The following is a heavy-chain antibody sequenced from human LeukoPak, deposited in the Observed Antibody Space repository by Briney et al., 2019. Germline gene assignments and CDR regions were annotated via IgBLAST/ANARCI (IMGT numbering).Heavy chain of an antibody. D-gene: IGHD3-22*01. CDR2: IVVGSGNT. V-gene: IGHV1-58*02. Sequence: GASVKVSCKASGFTFTSSAMQWVRQARGQGLEWIGWIVVGSGNTNYAQKFQERVTITRDMSTSTAYMELSSLRSEDTAVYYCAAALTYYDSSGYYSDFRFDYWGQGTLVTVSS. CDR3: AAALTYYDSSGYYSDFRFDY. CDR1: GFTFTSSA. J-gene: IGHJ4*02.